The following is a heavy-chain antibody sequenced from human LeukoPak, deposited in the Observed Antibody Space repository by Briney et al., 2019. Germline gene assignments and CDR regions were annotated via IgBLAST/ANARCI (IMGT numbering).Heavy chain of an antibody. J-gene: IGHJ4*02. D-gene: IGHD2-21*02. CDR2: ISTYSGNT. CDR3: ARGGSRVVTYGNFDY. Sequence: ASVKVSCKPSGYTFTSYALSWVRQAPGQGLEWMGWISTYSGNTNYAQKLQGRITMTIETSTSTAYMELRSRRSDDTAVYYCARGGSRVVTYGNFDYWGQGTLVTVSS. CDR1: GYTFTSYA. V-gene: IGHV1-18*01.